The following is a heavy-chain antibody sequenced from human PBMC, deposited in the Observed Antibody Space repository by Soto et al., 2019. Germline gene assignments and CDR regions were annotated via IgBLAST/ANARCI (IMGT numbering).Heavy chain of an antibody. J-gene: IGHJ4*02. D-gene: IGHD3-3*01. CDR2: IYYSGST. CDR1: GGSVSSGSYY. V-gene: IGHV4-61*01. Sequence: PSETLSLTCTVSGGSVSSGSYYWSWIRQPPGKGLEWIGYIYYSGSTNYNPSLKSRVTISVDTSKNQFSLKLSSVTAADTAVYYCASQYYDFWSGFGYYFDYWGQGTLVTVS. CDR3: ASQYYDFWSGFGYYFDY.